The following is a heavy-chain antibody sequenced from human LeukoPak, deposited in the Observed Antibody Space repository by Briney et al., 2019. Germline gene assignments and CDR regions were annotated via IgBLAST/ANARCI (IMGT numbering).Heavy chain of an antibody. CDR2: ISYDGSNK. CDR3: ASSSSWGHYFDY. Sequence: PGGSLRLSCAASGFTFSSYAMHWVRQAPGKGLEWVAVISYDGSNKYYADSVKGRFTISRDNSKNTLYLQMNSLRAEDTAVHYCASSSSWGHYFDYWGQGTLVTVSS. J-gene: IGHJ4*02. V-gene: IGHV3-30*04. D-gene: IGHD6-13*01. CDR1: GFTFSSYA.